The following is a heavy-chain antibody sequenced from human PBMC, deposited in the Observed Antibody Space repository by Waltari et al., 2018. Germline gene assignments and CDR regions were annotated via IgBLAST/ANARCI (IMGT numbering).Heavy chain of an antibody. Sequence: QLQLQESGSGLVRPLETLSLTCTLSGGSLISGGHSWTCLRQPPGKGREWIAYIYHTGAAHYNSALEDPGTISVDTSKNQFSLKVKSVTAADTAVDYWARGSYTNPFDYWGQGRLVTVSS. J-gene: IGHJ4*02. CDR2: IYHTGAA. V-gene: IGHV4-30-2*01. D-gene: IGHD3-10*01. CDR3: ARGSYTNPFDY. CDR1: GGSLISGGHS.